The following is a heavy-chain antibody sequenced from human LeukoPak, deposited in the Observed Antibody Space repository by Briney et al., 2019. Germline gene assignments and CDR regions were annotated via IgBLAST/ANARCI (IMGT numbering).Heavy chain of an antibody. CDR1: GLTFSSYA. J-gene: IGHJ4*02. Sequence: GRSLRLSCAASGLTFSSYAMHWVRQAPGKGLEYVSAISSNGGSTYYANSVKGRFTISRDNSKNTLYLQMGSLRAEDMAVYYCARGGIAAAGSVFDYWGQGTLVTVSS. CDR3: ARGGIAAAGSVFDY. CDR2: ISSNGGST. D-gene: IGHD6-13*01. V-gene: IGHV3-64*01.